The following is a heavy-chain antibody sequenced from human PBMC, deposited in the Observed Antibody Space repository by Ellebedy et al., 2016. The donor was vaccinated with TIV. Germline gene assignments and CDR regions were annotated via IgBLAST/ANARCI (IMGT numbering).Heavy chain of an antibody. D-gene: IGHD2-2*01. V-gene: IGHV4-39*01. Sequence: SETLSLTXTVSGGSISSSSYYWGWIRQPPGKGLEWIGSIYYSGSTYYNPSLKSRVTISVDTSKNQFSLKLSSVTAADTAVYYCASIVVVPAAIIYYYGMDVWGQGTTVTVSS. CDR3: ASIVVVPAAIIYYYGMDV. J-gene: IGHJ6*02. CDR2: IYYSGST. CDR1: GGSISSSSYY.